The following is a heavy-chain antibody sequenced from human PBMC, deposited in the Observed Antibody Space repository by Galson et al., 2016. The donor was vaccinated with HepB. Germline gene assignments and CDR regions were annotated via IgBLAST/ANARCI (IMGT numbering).Heavy chain of an antibody. V-gene: IGHV3-33*01. CDR3: SRLEWALGPWFDY. CDR2: IWPDGSKL. Sequence: SLRLSCAASGFSFSTYGMHWIRQTPAKGLECVAVIWPDGSKLLYADSVKGRFTISRDNSKKTLYLQINSRRVDDTAVYYCSRLEWALGPWFDYWGQGTLVTVSS. D-gene: IGHD1-26*01. J-gene: IGHJ4*02. CDR1: GFSFSTYG.